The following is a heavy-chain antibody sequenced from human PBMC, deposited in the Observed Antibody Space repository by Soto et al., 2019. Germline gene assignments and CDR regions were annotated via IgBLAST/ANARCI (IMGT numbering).Heavy chain of an antibody. V-gene: IGHV4-61*01. Sequence: TLSLTCTVSGGSVSSGSYYWSWIRQPPGKGLEWIGYIYYSGSTNYNPSLKSRVTISVDTSKNQFSLKLSSVTAADTAVYYCARAGSSAYYYYYGMDVWGQGTTVTVSS. CDR1: GGSVSSGSYY. CDR3: ARAGSSAYYYYYGMDV. J-gene: IGHJ6*02. CDR2: IYYSGST. D-gene: IGHD6-6*01.